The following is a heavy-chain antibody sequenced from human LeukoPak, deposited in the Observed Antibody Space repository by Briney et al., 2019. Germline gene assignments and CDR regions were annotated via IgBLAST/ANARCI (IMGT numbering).Heavy chain of an antibody. CDR2: IESDGRT. J-gene: IGHJ4*02. CDR3: ARDGRGPDY. CDR1: GFTLSSHW. D-gene: IGHD3/OR15-3a*01. Sequence: GGSLRLSCAASGFTLSSHWMHWVRHVPGKGLVSVSRIESDGRTAYADSVKGRFIISRDNAKSTLYLQMNSLRVEDTAVYYCARDGRGPDYWCQGTLVTVSS. V-gene: IGHV3-74*01.